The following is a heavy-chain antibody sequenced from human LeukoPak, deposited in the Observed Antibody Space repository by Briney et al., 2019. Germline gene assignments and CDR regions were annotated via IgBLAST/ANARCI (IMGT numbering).Heavy chain of an antibody. CDR2: MNPNSGNT. D-gene: IGHD6-13*01. Sequence: WASVKVSCKASGYTFTSYDINWVRQATGQGLEWMGWMNPNSGNTGYAQKFQGRVTMTRNTSISTAYMGLSSLRSEDTAVYYCARAAAGWGYYYYYYMDVWGKGTTVTVSS. J-gene: IGHJ6*03. V-gene: IGHV1-8*01. CDR1: GYTFTSYD. CDR3: ARAAAGWGYYYYYYMDV.